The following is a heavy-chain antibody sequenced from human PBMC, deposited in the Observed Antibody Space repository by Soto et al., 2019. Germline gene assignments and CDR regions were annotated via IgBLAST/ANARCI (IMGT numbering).Heavy chain of an antibody. J-gene: IGHJ6*02. CDR1: GGTFSSYA. CDR2: SIPIFGTA. CDR3: ARVTGIAAHSGGYYYYGMDV. V-gene: IGHV1-69*06. Sequence: QVQLVQSGAEVKKPGSSVKVSCKASGGTFSSYAISWVRQAPGQGLEWMGGSIPIFGTANYAQKFQGRVAITADKSTSTAYMELSSLRSEDTAVYYCARVTGIAAHSGGYYYYGMDVWGQGTTVTVSS. D-gene: IGHD6-13*01.